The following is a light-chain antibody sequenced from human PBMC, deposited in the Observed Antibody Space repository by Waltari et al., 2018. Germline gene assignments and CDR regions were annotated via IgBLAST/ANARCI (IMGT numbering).Light chain of an antibody. Sequence: QSVLTQPPAVSGAPGQRVTISCTGSSSNIGTGYDVHWYQHIPGTAPKLLSYGHSSGPSGVTDLFSGSRSGTSASLAITGIQAEDEGDYYCQSYDSWLSEVVFGGGTKLTVL. J-gene: IGLJ3*02. CDR3: QSYDSWLSEVV. V-gene: IGLV1-40*01. CDR2: GHS. CDR1: SSNIGTGYD.